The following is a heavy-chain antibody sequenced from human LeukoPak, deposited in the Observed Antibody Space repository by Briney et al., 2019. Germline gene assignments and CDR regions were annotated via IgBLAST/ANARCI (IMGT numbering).Heavy chain of an antibody. D-gene: IGHD2-21*01. Sequence: PGGSLRLSCAASGFTFSSYSMNWVRQAPGKGLEWVSSISSSSSYIYYADSVKGRFTISIDNAKDSLYLQMNSLRAEDTAVYYCARGGGEADYWGQGTLVTVSS. CDR2: ISSSSSYI. J-gene: IGHJ4*02. V-gene: IGHV3-21*01. CDR1: GFTFSSYS. CDR3: ARGGGEADY.